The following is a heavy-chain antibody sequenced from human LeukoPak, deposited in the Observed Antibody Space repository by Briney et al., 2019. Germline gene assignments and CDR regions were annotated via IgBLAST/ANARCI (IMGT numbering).Heavy chain of an antibody. V-gene: IGHV4-38-2*02. CDR1: AYSISSGYY. CDR3: ARGRNNYGGNSEIEY. Sequence: SETLSLTCTVSAYSISSGYYWGWIRPPPGKGLEWIGSIYYSGNTYYNASLKSQVSISIDTSKNQFSLRLTSVTAADTAVYYCARGRNNYGGNSEIEYWGQGTLVTVSS. J-gene: IGHJ4*02. CDR2: IYYSGNT. D-gene: IGHD4-23*01.